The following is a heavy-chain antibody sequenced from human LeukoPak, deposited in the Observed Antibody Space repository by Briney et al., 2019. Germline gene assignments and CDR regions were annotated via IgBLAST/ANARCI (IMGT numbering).Heavy chain of an antibody. CDR1: GDSISRAGYF. Sequence: SETLSLTCTVSGDSISRAGYFWAWIRQLPGKSLEWIGSISYSGSTSYNPSLRGRVAISLDTSTNHFSLNLRSVTAADTALVFCAESLRDLRPRGTTWFETWGQGTLV. D-gene: IGHD1-7*01. J-gene: IGHJ5*01. CDR3: AESLRDLRPRGTTWFET. CDR2: ISYSGST. V-gene: IGHV4-31*03.